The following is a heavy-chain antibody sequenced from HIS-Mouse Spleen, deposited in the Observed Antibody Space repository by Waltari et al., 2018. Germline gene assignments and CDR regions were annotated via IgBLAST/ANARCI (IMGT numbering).Heavy chain of an antibody. CDR3: ARDTDSGDAFDI. Sequence: QVQLVQSGAEVKKPGASVKVSCQASGYTFTGYYMHWVRQPTGQGLELMGWINPNRGGTNYAQKFQGRVTMTRDTSISTAYMELSRLRSDDTAVYYCARDTDSGDAFDIWGQGTMVTVSS. CDR1: GYTFTGYY. V-gene: IGHV1-2*02. CDR2: INPNRGGT. J-gene: IGHJ3*02.